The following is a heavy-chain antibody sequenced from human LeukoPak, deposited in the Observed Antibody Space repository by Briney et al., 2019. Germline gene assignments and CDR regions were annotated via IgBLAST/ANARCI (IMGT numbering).Heavy chain of an antibody. V-gene: IGHV4-39*07. CDR2: IYYSGST. Sequence: SDTLSLLCTVSGRYLSSTNYYWGWIRQPPGKGLEWIWSIYYSGSTYYNPSLKSRVTISVDTSKNQFSLNLSSVTAADTAVFYCVRGAFSSCVDSWGQGTLVTVSS. D-gene: IGHD6-13*01. CDR1: GRYLSSTNYY. CDR3: VRGAFSSCVDS. J-gene: IGHJ4*02.